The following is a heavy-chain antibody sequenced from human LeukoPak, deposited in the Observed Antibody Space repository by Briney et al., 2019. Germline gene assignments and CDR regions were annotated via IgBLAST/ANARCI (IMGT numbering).Heavy chain of an antibody. Sequence: AASVKVSCKASGYTFTSYDINWVRQATGQGLEWMGWMNPNSGNTGYAQKVQGRVTMTRNTSISTAYMELSSLRSEDTAVYYCARVYSDNIDYWGQGTLVTVSS. D-gene: IGHD3-3*01. J-gene: IGHJ4*02. CDR3: ARVYSDNIDY. V-gene: IGHV1-8*01. CDR1: GYTFTSYD. CDR2: MNPNSGNT.